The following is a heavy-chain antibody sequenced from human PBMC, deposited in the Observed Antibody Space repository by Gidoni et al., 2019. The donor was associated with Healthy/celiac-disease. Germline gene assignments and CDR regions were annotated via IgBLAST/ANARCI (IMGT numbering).Heavy chain of an antibody. CDR2: ISSSSSYI. Sequence: EVQLVESGGGLVKPGGSLRLSCAASGFTFSRYSMNWVRQAPGKGLEWVSSISSSSSYIYYADSVKGRFTISRDNAKNSLYLQMNSLRAEDTAVYYCARGLMVRGVIITGLDYWGQGTLVTVSS. V-gene: IGHV3-21*01. CDR1: GFTFSRYS. CDR3: ARGLMVRGVIITGLDY. D-gene: IGHD3-10*01. J-gene: IGHJ4*02.